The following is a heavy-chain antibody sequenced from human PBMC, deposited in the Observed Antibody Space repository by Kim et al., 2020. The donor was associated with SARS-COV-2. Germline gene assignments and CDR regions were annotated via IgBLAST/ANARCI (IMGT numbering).Heavy chain of an antibody. CDR3: ARAQYNWNDPEDY. Sequence: GGSLRLSCAASGFTFSSYAMHWVRQAPGKGLEYVSAISSNGGSTYYANSVKGRFTISRDNSKNTLYLQMGSLRAEDMAVYYCARAQYNWNDPEDYWGQGTLVTVSS. D-gene: IGHD1-20*01. V-gene: IGHV3-64*01. J-gene: IGHJ4*02. CDR2: ISSNGGST. CDR1: GFTFSSYA.